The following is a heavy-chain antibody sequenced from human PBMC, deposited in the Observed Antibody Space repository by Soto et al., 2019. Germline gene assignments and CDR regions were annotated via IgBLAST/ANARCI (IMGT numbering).Heavy chain of an antibody. CDR1: GFTFSSYA. V-gene: IGHV3-30-3*01. CDR3: ASWSEDIVVVPAARPSYYYYYGMDV. D-gene: IGHD2-2*02. CDR2: ISYDGSNK. J-gene: IGHJ6*02. Sequence: GGSLRLSCAASGFTFSSYAMHWVRQAPGKGLEWVAVISYDGSNKYYADSVKGRFTISRDNSKNTLYLQMNSLRAEDTAVYYCASWSEDIVVVPAARPSYYYYYGMDVWGQGTTVTVSS.